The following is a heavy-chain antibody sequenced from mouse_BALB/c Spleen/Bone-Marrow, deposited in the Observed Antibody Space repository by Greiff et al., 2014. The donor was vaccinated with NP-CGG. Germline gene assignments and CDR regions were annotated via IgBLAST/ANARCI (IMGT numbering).Heavy chain of an antibody. D-gene: IGHD2-3*01. Sequence: EVQVVESGGRLVKPGGSLKISCEASGFTFSTCAMSWVRQTPEQGLEWVATIITNDNYTYYPDRVKGRFTISRDNAKNTLYLQMSSLRSEDTAMYYGARQWDGYYDYWGQGTTLTVSS. CDR3: ARQWDGYYDY. CDR1: GFTFSTCA. V-gene: IGHV5-9-3*01. CDR2: IITNDNYT. J-gene: IGHJ2*01.